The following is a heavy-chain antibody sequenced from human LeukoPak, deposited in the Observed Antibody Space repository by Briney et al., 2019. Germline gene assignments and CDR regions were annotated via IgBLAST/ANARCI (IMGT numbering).Heavy chain of an antibody. CDR1: GFTFSSYA. J-gene: IGHJ4*02. CDR3: ARDASNIVVVPAAVGPFDL. Sequence: GGSLRLSCAASGFTFSSYAMYWVRRTPGKGLEYVSVISGNGVSTHYATSVKGRFTISRDNSKNTLFLQMGSLRAEDMAVYYCARDASNIVVVPAAVGPFDLWGQGTLVTVSS. D-gene: IGHD2-2*01. CDR2: ISGNGVST. V-gene: IGHV3-64*01.